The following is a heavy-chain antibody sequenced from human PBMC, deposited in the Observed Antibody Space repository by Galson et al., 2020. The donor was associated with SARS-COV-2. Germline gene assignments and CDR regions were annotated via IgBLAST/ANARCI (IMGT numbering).Heavy chain of an antibody. CDR3: AKTGGSFYGSTGFYVFDY. CDR1: GFTFSTYA. V-gene: IGHV3-23*01. Sequence: TGGSLRLSCATYGFTFSTYAISWVRQAPGKGLEWVSTISGSGGTTFYADSVKGRFTISRDYSKNTLYLQMDSLRAEDTAVYYCAKTGGSFYGSTGFYVFDYWGQGALVTVSS. D-gene: IGHD3-22*01. CDR2: ISGSGGTT. J-gene: IGHJ4*02.